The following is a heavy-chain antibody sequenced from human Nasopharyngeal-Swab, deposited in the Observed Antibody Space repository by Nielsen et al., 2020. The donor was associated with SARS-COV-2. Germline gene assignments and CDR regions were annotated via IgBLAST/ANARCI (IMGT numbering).Heavy chain of an antibody. V-gene: IGHV3-48*03. CDR3: ARGGNYYDSSGYVYYYYGMDV. CDR2: ISSSGSTI. D-gene: IGHD3-22*01. CDR1: GFTFSSYE. J-gene: IGHJ6*02. Sequence: GESLKISCAASGFTFSSYEMNWVRQAPGKGLEWVSYISSSGSTIYYADSVKGRFTISRDNAKNTLDLQMNSLRAEDTAVYYCARGGNYYDSSGYVYYYYGMDVWGQGTTVTVSS.